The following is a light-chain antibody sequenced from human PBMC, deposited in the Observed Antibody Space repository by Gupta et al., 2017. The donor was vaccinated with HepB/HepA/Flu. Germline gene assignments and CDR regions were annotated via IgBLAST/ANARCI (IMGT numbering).Light chain of an antibody. V-gene: IGKV1-9*01. CDR3: QQRNSSPWT. CDR1: QGISSY. CDR2: AAS. Sequence: DIQLNQSPSFLSASVGDRVTITCRASQGISSYLAWYQQKPGKAPKLLIYAASTLQSGVPSRFSGSGSGTEFTLTISSLQPEDFATYYCQQRNSSPWTFGQGTKVEIK. J-gene: IGKJ1*01.